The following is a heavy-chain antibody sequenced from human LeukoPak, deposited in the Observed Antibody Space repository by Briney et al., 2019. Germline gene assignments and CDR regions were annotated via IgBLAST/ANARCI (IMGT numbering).Heavy chain of an antibody. V-gene: IGHV4-59*12. J-gene: IGHJ6*02. CDR1: GGSISSYY. D-gene: IGHD3-3*01. CDR3: ARDYDFWSGFLVDV. Sequence: PSETLSLTCAVSGGSISSYYWSWIRQPPGKGLEWIGYIYYSGSTNYNPSLKSRVTMSVDTSKNQFSLKLSSVTAADTAVYYCARDYDFWSGFLVDVWGQGTTVTVSS. CDR2: IYYSGST.